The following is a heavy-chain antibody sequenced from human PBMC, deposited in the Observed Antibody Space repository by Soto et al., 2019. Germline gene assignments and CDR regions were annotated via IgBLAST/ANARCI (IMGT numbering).Heavy chain of an antibody. V-gene: IGHV1-69*13. Sequence: ASVKVSCKASGGTFSSYAISWVRQAPGQGLEWMGGIIPIFGTANYAQKFQDRVTITADESTSTAYMELSSLRSEDTAVYYCARSSITLVRGADYTMDVWGQGTTVTVSS. CDR2: IIPIFGTA. CDR3: ARSSITLVRGADYTMDV. J-gene: IGHJ6*02. D-gene: IGHD3-10*01. CDR1: GGTFSSYA.